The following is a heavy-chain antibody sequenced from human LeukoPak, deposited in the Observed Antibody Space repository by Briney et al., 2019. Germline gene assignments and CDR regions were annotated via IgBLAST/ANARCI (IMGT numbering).Heavy chain of an antibody. J-gene: IGHJ3*02. D-gene: IGHD6-19*01. Sequence: GASVKVSCKASGYTFTSYDINWVRQATGQGLEWMGWMNPNSGNTGYAQKFQGRVTITRNTSISTAYMELSSLRSEDTAVYYCAREDGSAGYSSGWYCPYAFDIWGQGTMVTVSS. CDR2: MNPNSGNT. CDR1: GYTFTSYD. CDR3: AREDGSAGYSSGWYCPYAFDI. V-gene: IGHV1-8*03.